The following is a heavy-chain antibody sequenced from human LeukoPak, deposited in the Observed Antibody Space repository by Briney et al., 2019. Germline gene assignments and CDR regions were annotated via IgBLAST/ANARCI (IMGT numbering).Heavy chain of an antibody. CDR3: ARHGSIATGAFTY. D-gene: IGHD6-13*01. J-gene: IGHJ4*02. V-gene: IGHV4-34*01. Sequence: SETLSLTCAVYGGSFSGYYWSWIRQPPGKGLEWIGSIYSGGGTYYNPSLKSRVTISVDTSRNQFSLKLGSVTAADTAVYYCARHGSIATGAFTYWGQGTLVTVSS. CDR1: GGSFSGYY. CDR2: IYSGGGT.